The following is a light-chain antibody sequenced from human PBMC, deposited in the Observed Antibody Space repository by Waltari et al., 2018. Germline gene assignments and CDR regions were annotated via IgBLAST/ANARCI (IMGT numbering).Light chain of an antibody. Sequence: EIVLTQSPGTLSLSRGERATLSCRASQSVSSNYLAWYQQKPGQAPRLLIYGASSRATGIPDRFSGSGSGTDFTLTISRLEPEDFAVYYCQQYGSSPLTFGQGTKLEIK. V-gene: IGKV3-20*01. CDR3: QQYGSSPLT. J-gene: IGKJ2*01. CDR1: QSVSSNY. CDR2: GAS.